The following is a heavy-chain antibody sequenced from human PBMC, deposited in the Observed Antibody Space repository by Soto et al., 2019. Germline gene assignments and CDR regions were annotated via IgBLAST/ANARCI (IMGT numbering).Heavy chain of an antibody. D-gene: IGHD3-9*01. Sequence: SVKVSCKASGGTFSSYAIIWVRQAPGQGLEWMGGIIPIFGTANYAQKFQGRVTITADESTSTAYMELSSLRSEDTAVYYCARGRVLRYFDWLFALDAFDIWGQGTMVTVSS. J-gene: IGHJ3*02. CDR1: GGTFSSYA. CDR2: IIPIFGTA. CDR3: ARGRVLRYFDWLFALDAFDI. V-gene: IGHV1-69*13.